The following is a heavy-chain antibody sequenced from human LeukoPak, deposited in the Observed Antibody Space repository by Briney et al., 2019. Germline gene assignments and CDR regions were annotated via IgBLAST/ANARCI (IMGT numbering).Heavy chain of an antibody. V-gene: IGHV3-30*02. J-gene: IGHJ1*01. CDR2: IRYDGSNK. D-gene: IGHD3-9*01. CDR3: AKDPARSYFDWLNPEAEYFQH. CDR1: GFTFSSYG. Sequence: GRSLRLSCAASGFTFSSYGMHWVRQAPGKGLEWVAFIRYDGSNKYYADSVKGRFTISRDNSKNTLYLQMNSLRAEDTAVYYCAKDPARSYFDWLNPEAEYFQHWGQGTLVTVSS.